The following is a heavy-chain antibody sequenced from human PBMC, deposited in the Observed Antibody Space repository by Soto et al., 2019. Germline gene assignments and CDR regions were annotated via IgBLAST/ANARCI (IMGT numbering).Heavy chain of an antibody. J-gene: IGHJ4*02. Sequence: SETLSLTCTVSGVSISSGDYYWSWIRQPPGKGLEWIGYIYYSGSTYYNPSLKSRVTISVDTSKNQFSLKLSSVTAADTAVYYCASIHDSSATFYDYWGQGTLVTVSS. CDR1: GVSISSGDYY. V-gene: IGHV4-30-4*01. CDR3: ASIHDSSATFYDY. D-gene: IGHD3-22*01. CDR2: IYYSGST.